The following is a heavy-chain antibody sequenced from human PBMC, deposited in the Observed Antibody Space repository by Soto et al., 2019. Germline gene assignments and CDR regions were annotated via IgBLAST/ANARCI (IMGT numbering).Heavy chain of an antibody. CDR1: VGPISIKY. CDR2: IYYSGST. V-gene: IGHV4-59*01. J-gene: IGHJ5*02. D-gene: IGHD2-15*01. CDR3: ARVEDRSWFDP. Sequence: SETLCLTCTFYVGPISIKYWSWIRQPPGKGLEWIGCIYYSGSTNYNPSLKSRVTISVDTSKNQFSLKLSSVTAAETAVYYCARVEDRSWFDPWGQGTLFTVSS.